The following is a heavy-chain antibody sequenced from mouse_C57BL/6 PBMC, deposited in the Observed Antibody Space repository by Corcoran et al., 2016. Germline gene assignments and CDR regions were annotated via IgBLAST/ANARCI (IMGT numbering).Heavy chain of an antibody. CDR1: GYSITSGYY. J-gene: IGHJ2*01. CDR2: ISYDGSN. Sequence: DVQLQESGPGLVKPSQSLSLTCSVTGYSITSGYYWNWIRQFPGNKLEWMGYISYDGSNNYNPSLKNRISITRDTSKNQFFLKLNSVTTEDTATYYCARDLSGNWGQGTTLTVSS. V-gene: IGHV3-6*01. CDR3: ARDLSGN. D-gene: IGHD4-1*01.